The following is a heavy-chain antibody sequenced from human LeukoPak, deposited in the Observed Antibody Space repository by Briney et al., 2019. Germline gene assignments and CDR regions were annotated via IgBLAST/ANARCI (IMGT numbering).Heavy chain of an antibody. J-gene: IGHJ4*02. CDR1: GFTFSNAW. CDR2: IKSKTDGGTT. Sequence: PGGSLRLSCAASGFTFSNAWMSWVRQAPGKGLEWVGRIKSKTDGGTTDYAAPVKGRFTFSRDDSKTTLYLQMNSLKSEDTAVYYCTTDRFWWNDGKNYWGQGTLVTVSS. V-gene: IGHV3-15*01. D-gene: IGHD1-1*01. CDR3: TTDRFWWNDGKNY.